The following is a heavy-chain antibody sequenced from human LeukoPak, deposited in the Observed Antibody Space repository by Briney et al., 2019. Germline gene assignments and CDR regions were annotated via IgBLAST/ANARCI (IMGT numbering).Heavy chain of an antibody. CDR3: TKELHVAVAVADYYYFYMDG. V-gene: IGHV3-23*01. J-gene: IGHJ6*03. Sequence: GGSLRLSCAASGFAFSSFAMGWVRQSPGKGLEWLSTINGGGNTTFYSDSVKGRFTISRDNSKNTLYLHMDSLRPDDTATYYCTKELHVAVAVADYYYFYMDGWGRGTAVTVSS. D-gene: IGHD6-19*01. CDR2: INGGGNTT. CDR1: GFAFSSFA.